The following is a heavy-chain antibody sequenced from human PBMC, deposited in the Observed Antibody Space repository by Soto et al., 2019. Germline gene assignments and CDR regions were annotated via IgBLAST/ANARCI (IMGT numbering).Heavy chain of an antibody. CDR3: ARLRTTIFGVAPPYYYYGMDV. D-gene: IGHD3-3*01. CDR1: GGAIISSNC. J-gene: IGHJ6*02. CDR2: IYHSGST. V-gene: IGHV4-4*02. Sequence: SETLSLTCAVSGGAIISSNCWIWFRQPPGKGLEWIGEIYHSGSTNYNPSLKSRVTISVDKSKNQFSLKLSSVTAADTAVYYCARLRTTIFGVAPPYYYYGMDVWGQGTTVTVSS.